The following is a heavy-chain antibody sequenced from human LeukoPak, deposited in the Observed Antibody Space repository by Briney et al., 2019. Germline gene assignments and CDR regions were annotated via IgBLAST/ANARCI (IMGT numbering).Heavy chain of an antibody. CDR2: ISAYNGNT. J-gene: IGHJ4*02. D-gene: IGHD6-6*01. CDR3: ARARSITARPTHFDY. V-gene: IGHV1-18*01. Sequence: GGSLRLSCAASGFTFTSYGISWVRQAPGQGLEWMGWISAYNGNTNYAQKLQGRVTMTTDTSTSTAYMELRSLRSDDTAVYYCARARSITARPTHFDYWGQGTLVTVSS. CDR1: GFTFTSYG.